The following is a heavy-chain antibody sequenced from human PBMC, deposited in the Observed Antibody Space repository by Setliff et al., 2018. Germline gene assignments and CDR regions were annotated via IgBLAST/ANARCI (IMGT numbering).Heavy chain of an antibody. CDR2: IIPIFGTA. Sequence: SVKVSCKASGGTFSSYAISWVRQAPGQGLEWMGGIIPIFGTANYAQKFQGRVTITADESTSTAYMELSSLGSEDTAVYYCARGAAAGPYYYYYYYMDVWGKGATVTVSS. J-gene: IGHJ6*03. V-gene: IGHV1-69*13. CDR3: ARGAAAGPYYYYYYYMDV. CDR1: GGTFSSYA. D-gene: IGHD6-13*01.